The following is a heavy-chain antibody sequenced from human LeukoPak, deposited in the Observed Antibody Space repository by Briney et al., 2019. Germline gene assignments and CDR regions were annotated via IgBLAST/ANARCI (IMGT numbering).Heavy chain of an antibody. CDR3: ARASDTAMVIPYYFDY. D-gene: IGHD5-18*01. J-gene: IGHJ4*02. Sequence: ASVKVSCKASGYTLTSYDINWLRQAPGQGLEWMGWINPNSGGTNYAQKFQGWVTMTRDTSISTAYMELSRLRSDDTAVYYCARASDTAMVIPYYFDYWGQGTLVTVSS. CDR2: INPNSGGT. CDR1: GYTLTSYD. V-gene: IGHV1-2*04.